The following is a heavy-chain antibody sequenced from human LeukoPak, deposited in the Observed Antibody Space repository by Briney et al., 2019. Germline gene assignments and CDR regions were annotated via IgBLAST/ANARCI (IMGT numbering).Heavy chain of an antibody. Sequence: GGSLRLSCAATGFTFSSYGMHWVRQAPGKGLEWVAFIRYDGSNKYYADSVKCRFTISRDDSKNTLYLQMNSLRAEDTAVYYCANTDSSGYFFDYLGQGTLVTVSS. CDR3: ANTDSSGYFFDY. CDR1: GFTFSSYG. CDR2: IRYDGSNK. D-gene: IGHD3-22*01. V-gene: IGHV3-30*02. J-gene: IGHJ4*02.